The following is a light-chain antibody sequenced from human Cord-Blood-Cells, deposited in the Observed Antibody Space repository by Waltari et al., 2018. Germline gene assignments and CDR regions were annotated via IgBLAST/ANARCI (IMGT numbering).Light chain of an antibody. CDR1: QSVSSSY. Sequence: EIVLTQSPGTLSLSPGERATLSCRASQSVSSSYLAWYQQNPGQAPRLLIYGASSRATGIPDRVSGSGSGTDFTLTISRLEPEDFAVYYCQQYGSSPQTFGQGTKVEIK. J-gene: IGKJ1*01. V-gene: IGKV3-20*01. CDR2: GAS. CDR3: QQYGSSPQT.